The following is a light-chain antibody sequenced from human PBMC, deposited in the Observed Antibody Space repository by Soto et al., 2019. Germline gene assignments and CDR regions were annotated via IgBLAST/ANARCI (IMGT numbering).Light chain of an antibody. V-gene: IGKV1-8*01. CDR2: AAS. J-gene: IGKJ1*01. Sequence: AIRMTQSPSSFSASTGDRVTITCRASQGISSDLAWYQQQPGKAPKLLIYAASTLQSGFPSRFSGSGSGTDFTLTISCLQSEDFETYYCQQYYSYPWTFGQGTKVESK. CDR3: QQYYSYPWT. CDR1: QGISSD.